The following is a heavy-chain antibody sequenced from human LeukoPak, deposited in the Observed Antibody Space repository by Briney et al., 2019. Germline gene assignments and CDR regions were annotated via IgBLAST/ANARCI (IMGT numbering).Heavy chain of an antibody. J-gene: IGHJ6*02. Sequence: ASVKVSCKASGYTFTSYGISWVRQAPGQGLEWMGWISAYNGNTNYAQKLQGRVTMTTDTSTSTAYMELRSLRSDDTAVYYCARDQPPSSSYYGMGVWGQGTTVTVSS. CDR3: ARDQPPSSSYYGMGV. CDR1: GYTFTSYG. CDR2: ISAYNGNT. D-gene: IGHD6-19*01. V-gene: IGHV1-18*01.